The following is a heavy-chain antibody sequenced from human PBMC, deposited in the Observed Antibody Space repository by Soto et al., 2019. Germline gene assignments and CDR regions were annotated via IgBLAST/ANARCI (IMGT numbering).Heavy chain of an antibody. Sequence: GASVKVFCKATGYTFSSYAISWVRQAPGQGLERLGWISPYSDETQYAQKTQGRVFMTIDRSARTAYLDLRSLRSDDTAVYYCARGGYYDSSGARNYHYYGMNVWGQGTTVTVSS. CDR1: GYTFSSYA. D-gene: IGHD3-22*01. CDR2: ISPYSDET. V-gene: IGHV1-18*01. J-gene: IGHJ6*02. CDR3: ARGGYYDSSGARNYHYYGMNV.